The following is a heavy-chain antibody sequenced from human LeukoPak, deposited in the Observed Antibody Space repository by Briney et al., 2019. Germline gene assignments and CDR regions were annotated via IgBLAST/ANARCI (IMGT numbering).Heavy chain of an antibody. CDR1: GGSVSSGSYY. J-gene: IGHJ4*02. V-gene: IGHV4-61*01. Sequence: SETLSLTCTVSGGSVSSGSYYWSWIRQPPGKGLEWVGYIYYSGSTNYNPSLKSRVTISVDTSKNQFSLKLSSVTAADTAVYYCASNPYWNDDYFDCWGQGALVTVSS. CDR2: IYYSGST. D-gene: IGHD1-1*01. CDR3: ASNPYWNDDYFDC.